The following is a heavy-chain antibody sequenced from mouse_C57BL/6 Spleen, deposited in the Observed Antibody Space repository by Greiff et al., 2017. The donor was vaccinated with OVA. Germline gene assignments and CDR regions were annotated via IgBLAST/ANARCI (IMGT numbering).Heavy chain of an antibody. Sequence: EVQLQESGGGLVKPGGSLTLSCAASGFTFSDYGMHWVRQAPEKGLEWVAYISGGSSTIYYADTVKGRFTIYRDNAKNTLFLQMTSLRYEDTAMYYSAREGNDYDVGAMDYWGQGTSVTVSS. CDR1: GFTFSDYG. CDR3: AREGNDYDVGAMDY. J-gene: IGHJ4*01. CDR2: ISGGSSTI. D-gene: IGHD2-4*01. V-gene: IGHV5-17*01.